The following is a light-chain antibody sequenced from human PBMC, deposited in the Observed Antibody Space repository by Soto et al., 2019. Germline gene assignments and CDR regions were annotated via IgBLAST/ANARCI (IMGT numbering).Light chain of an antibody. CDR3: ATWDDDLSAVV. CDR1: SSNIAANT. CDR2: DNN. Sequence: QSVLTQPPSASGPPGQRVLISCSGGSSNIAANTVSWYQQIPGRAPQLLIYDNNQRPSGVPDRFSGSRSGTSASLAISGLQPDDEAHFYCATWDDDLSAVVFGGGTKLTVL. J-gene: IGLJ2*01. V-gene: IGLV1-44*01.